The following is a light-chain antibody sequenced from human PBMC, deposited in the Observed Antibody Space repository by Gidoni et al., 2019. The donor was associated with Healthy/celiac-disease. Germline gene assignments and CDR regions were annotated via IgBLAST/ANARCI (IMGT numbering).Light chain of an antibody. CDR1: SSNIGSNY. CDR3: AAWDDSLSGFAV. CDR2: RNN. Sequence: QSVLTQPPSASGTPGQRVTISCSGSSSNIGSNYVYWYQQLPGTAPKLLIYRNNQRPSGVPARFSGSKSGTSASLAISGLRSEDEADYYCAAWDDSLSGFAVFGGGTQLTVL. J-gene: IGLJ7*01. V-gene: IGLV1-47*01.